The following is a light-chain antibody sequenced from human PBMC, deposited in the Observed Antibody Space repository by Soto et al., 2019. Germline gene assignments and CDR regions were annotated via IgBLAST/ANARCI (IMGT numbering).Light chain of an antibody. V-gene: IGKV3-11*01. J-gene: IGKJ5*01. Sequence: EIVITPSPATLSLSPVERATLSCMASQSVSSYLAWYQQKPGQAPRLLIYDASNRATGIPARFSGSGSGTDFTLTISSLEPEDFAVYYCQQRSNWPQITFGQGTRLEIK. CDR1: QSVSSY. CDR2: DAS. CDR3: QQRSNWPQIT.